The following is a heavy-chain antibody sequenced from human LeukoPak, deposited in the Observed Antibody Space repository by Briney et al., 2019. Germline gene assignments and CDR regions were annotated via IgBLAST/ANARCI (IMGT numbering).Heavy chain of an antibody. J-gene: IGHJ4*02. CDR2: IKSKTDGVTT. D-gene: IGHD5-18*01. CDR3: TTDLWIQLWSYFDY. CDR1: GFTFSNAW. V-gene: IGHV3-15*01. Sequence: GGSLRLXCAASGFTFSNAWMSWVRQAPGKGLEWVGRIKSKTDGVTTDYAAPVKGRFTISRDDSKNTLYLQMNSLKTEDTAVYYCTTDLWIQLWSYFDYWGPGTLVTVSS.